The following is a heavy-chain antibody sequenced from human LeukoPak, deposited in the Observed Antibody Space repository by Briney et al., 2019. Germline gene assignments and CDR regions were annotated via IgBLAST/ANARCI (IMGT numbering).Heavy chain of an antibody. D-gene: IGHD6-25*01. Sequence: GGSLRLSCAASGFTFSTYWMHWVRHAPGKGLVWVSRINSDGSSTSYADSVKGRFTISRDNAKNTLYLQMNSLRAEDTAVYYCARRSAAKDAFDIWGQGTMVTVSS. V-gene: IGHV3-74*01. J-gene: IGHJ3*02. CDR1: GFTFSTYW. CDR2: INSDGSST. CDR3: ARRSAAKDAFDI.